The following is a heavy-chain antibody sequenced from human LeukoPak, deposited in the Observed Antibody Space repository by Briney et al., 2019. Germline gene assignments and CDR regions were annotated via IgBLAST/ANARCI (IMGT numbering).Heavy chain of an antibody. V-gene: IGHV1-18*04. Sequence: ASVKVSCKASGYTFTSYGISWVRQAPGQGLESMGWISAYNGNTNYAQKLQGRVTMTTDTSTSTAYMELRSLRSDDTAVYYCARVSRSSTSCYGVDFDYWGQGTLVTVSS. CDR1: GYTFTSYG. J-gene: IGHJ4*02. D-gene: IGHD2-2*01. CDR3: ARVSRSSTSCYGVDFDY. CDR2: ISAYNGNT.